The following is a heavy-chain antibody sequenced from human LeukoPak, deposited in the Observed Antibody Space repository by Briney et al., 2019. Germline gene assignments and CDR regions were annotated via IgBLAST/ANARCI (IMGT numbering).Heavy chain of an antibody. CDR2: IYYSGST. V-gene: IGHV4-30-4*01. J-gene: IGHJ4*02. CDR1: GGSISSGDYY. D-gene: IGHD2-2*01. Sequence: PSGTLSLTCTVSGGSISSGDYYWSWIRQPPGKGLEWIGYIYYSGSTYYNPSLKSRVTISVDTSKNQFSLKLSSVTAADTAVYYCARGDIVVVPAAPYFDYWGQGTLVTVSS. CDR3: ARGDIVVVPAAPYFDY.